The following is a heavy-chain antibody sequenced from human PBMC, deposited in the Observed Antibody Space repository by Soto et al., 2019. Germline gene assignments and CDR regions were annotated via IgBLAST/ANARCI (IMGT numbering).Heavy chain of an antibody. Sequence: QVQLQESGPGLVKPSQTLSLTCTVSGGSISSGGYYWSWIRQHPGKGLEWIGYIYYSGSTYYNPSLKSRVTISEDTSKNQFSLKLSSVTAADTAVYYCARGRDGYNPAFDIWGQGTMVTVSS. CDR2: IYYSGST. J-gene: IGHJ3*02. V-gene: IGHV4-31*03. D-gene: IGHD5-12*01. CDR3: ARGRDGYNPAFDI. CDR1: GGSISSGGYY.